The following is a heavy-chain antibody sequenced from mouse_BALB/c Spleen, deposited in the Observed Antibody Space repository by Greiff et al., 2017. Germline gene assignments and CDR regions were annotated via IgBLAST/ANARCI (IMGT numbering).Heavy chain of an antibody. J-gene: IGHJ2*01. Sequence: DVMLVESGPSLVKPSQTLSLTCSVTGDSITSGYWNWIRKFPGNKLEYMGYISYSGSTYYNPSLKSRISITRDTSKNQYYLQLNSVTTEDTATYYCARYRYYGSSYYFDYWGQGTTLTVSS. CDR2: ISYSGST. CDR3: ARYRYYGSSYYFDY. V-gene: IGHV3-8*02. CDR1: GDSITSGY. D-gene: IGHD1-1*01.